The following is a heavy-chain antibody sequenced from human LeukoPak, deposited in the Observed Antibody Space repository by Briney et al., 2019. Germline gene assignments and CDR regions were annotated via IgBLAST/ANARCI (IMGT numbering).Heavy chain of an antibody. CDR1: GYTFTSYG. Sequence: ASVKVSCKASGYTFTSYGISRVRQAPGQGLEWMGWISAYNGNTNYAQKLQGRVTMTTDTSTSTAYMELRSLRSDDTAVYYCARAKGLELYYYYYYMDVWGKGTTVTVSS. CDR2: ISAYNGNT. J-gene: IGHJ6*03. CDR3: ARAKGLELYYYYYYMDV. D-gene: IGHD1-7*01. V-gene: IGHV1-18*01.